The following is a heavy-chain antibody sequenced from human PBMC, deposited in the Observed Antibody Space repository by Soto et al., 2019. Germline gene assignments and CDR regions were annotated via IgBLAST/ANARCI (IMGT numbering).Heavy chain of an antibody. V-gene: IGHV3-33*01. Sequence: QVQLVESGGGVVQPGRSLRLYCAASGFTFSSYGMHWVRQAPGKGLEWVAVIWYDGSNKYYADSVKGRFTISRDNSKNTLYLQMNSLRAEDTAVYYCAREWYYYDSSGSPPDPSYGMDVWGQGTTVTVSS. CDR2: IWYDGSNK. J-gene: IGHJ6*02. CDR3: AREWYYYDSSGSPPDPSYGMDV. D-gene: IGHD3-22*01. CDR1: GFTFSSYG.